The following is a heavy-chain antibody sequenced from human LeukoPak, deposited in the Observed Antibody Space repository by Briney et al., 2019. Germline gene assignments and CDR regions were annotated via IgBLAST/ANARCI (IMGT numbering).Heavy chain of an antibody. CDR1: GGSISSYY. J-gene: IGHJ5*02. CDR2: IYYSGST. V-gene: IGHV4-59*01. D-gene: IGHD7-27*01. Sequence: PSETLSLTCTVSGGSISSYYWSWIRQPPGKGLEWIGYIYYSGSTNYNPSLKSRVTISVDTSKNQFSLKLSSVTAADTAVYYCSRGTWGNWFDPWGQGTLVTVSS. CDR3: SRGTWGNWFDP.